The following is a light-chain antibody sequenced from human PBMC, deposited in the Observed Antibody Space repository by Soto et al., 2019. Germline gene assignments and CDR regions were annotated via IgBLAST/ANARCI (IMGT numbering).Light chain of an antibody. CDR2: SNN. J-gene: IGLJ3*02. Sequence: QSALTQPPSASGTPGQRVTISCSGGSSNIGSNTVNWYQQLPATAPKLLIYSNNQRPSGVPDRFSGSQSGTSASLAISGLQSEDEADYYCAAWDDSLNAWVFGGGTQLTVL. CDR1: SSNIGSNT. CDR3: AAWDDSLNAWV. V-gene: IGLV1-44*01.